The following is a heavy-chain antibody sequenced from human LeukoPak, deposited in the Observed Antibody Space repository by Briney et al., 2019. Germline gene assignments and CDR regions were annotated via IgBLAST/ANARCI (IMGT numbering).Heavy chain of an antibody. CDR3: ARDRYGGNSDWFDP. J-gene: IGHJ5*02. D-gene: IGHD4-23*01. CDR1: GYTFTSYA. Sequence: GASVKVSCKASGYTFTSYAMHWVRQAPGQRLEWMGWINAGNGNTKYSQKFQGRVTITRDTSVSTAYMELSSLRSEDTAVYYCARDRYGGNSDWFDPWGQGTLVTVSS. V-gene: IGHV1-3*01. CDR2: INAGNGNT.